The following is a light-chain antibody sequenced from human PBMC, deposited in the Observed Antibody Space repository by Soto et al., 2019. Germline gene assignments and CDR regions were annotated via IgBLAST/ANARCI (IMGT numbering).Light chain of an antibody. CDR3: QQSYSTLLT. Sequence: QLTQSLSSLSASVGDSVPITCRASQGISNYLDWYQPKPGKAPKLLIYAASTLQSGVPSRVSGGGSSTDVTLTISSLQPEDFATYYCQQSYSTLLTFGQGTRLEIK. CDR2: AAS. V-gene: IGKV1-39*01. J-gene: IGKJ5*01. CDR1: QGISNY.